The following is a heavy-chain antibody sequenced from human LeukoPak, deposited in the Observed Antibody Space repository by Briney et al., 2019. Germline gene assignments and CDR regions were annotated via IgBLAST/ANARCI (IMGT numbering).Heavy chain of an antibody. Sequence: GRSLRLSCAASGFTFSSYGMHWVRQAPGKGLEWVAVIWYDGSNKYYADSVKGRFTISRDNSKNTLYLQMNSLRAEDTAVYYCAKDQARNYYDSSGFDYWGQRTLVTVSS. V-gene: IGHV3-33*06. CDR2: IWYDGSNK. CDR1: GFTFSSYG. D-gene: IGHD3-22*01. CDR3: AKDQARNYYDSSGFDY. J-gene: IGHJ4*02.